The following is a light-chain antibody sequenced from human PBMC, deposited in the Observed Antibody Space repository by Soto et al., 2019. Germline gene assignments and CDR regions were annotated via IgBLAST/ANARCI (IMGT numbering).Light chain of an antibody. Sequence: DIQMTQSPSSLSASFGDRVTMTCRARQGIGIYLAWFQQRPGNTPKLPIYAASTLQTGVPSRFSGSGSGTDFTLTICSLQPADVATYYCQKYNSAPLTFGGGTRVEIK. J-gene: IGKJ4*01. CDR1: QGIGIY. V-gene: IGKV1-27*01. CDR2: AAS. CDR3: QKYNSAPLT.